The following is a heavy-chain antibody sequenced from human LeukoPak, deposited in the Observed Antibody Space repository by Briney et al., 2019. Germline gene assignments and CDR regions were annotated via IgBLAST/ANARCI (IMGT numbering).Heavy chain of an antibody. V-gene: IGHV3-48*03. CDR3: ARLTGIPAAGDY. D-gene: IGHD6-13*01. J-gene: IGHJ4*02. CDR1: GFTFSSYE. CDR2: ISGSGSTI. Sequence: GGSLRLSCAASGFTFSSYEMNWVRQVPGKGLEWVSYISGSGSTIYYADSVKGRFTISRDNAKNSLYLEMNSLRAEDTAVYYCARLTGIPAAGDYWGQGTLVTVSS.